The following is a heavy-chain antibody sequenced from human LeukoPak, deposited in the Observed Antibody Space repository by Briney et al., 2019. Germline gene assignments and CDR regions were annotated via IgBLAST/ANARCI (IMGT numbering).Heavy chain of an antibody. CDR3: ATYTHWVAGDV. CDR1: GFTYSDSW. D-gene: IGHD3-16*01. J-gene: IGHJ6*02. CDR2: MNQDGSAK. Sequence: GGSLRLSCAASGFTYSDSWMSWVRQAPGKGLEWVANMNQDGSAKGYVDSVKGRFTISRDNARNSLYLQMSSLRPEDTAVYYCATYTHWVAGDVWGQGTTVTVSS. V-gene: IGHV3-7*01.